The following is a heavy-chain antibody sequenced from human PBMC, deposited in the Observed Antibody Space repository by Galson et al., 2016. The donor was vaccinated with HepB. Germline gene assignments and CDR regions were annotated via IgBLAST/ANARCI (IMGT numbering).Heavy chain of an antibody. CDR2: ISGSGSST. V-gene: IGHV3-23*01. CDR1: GFTFNSYW. Sequence: SLRLSCAASGFTFNSYWMHWVRQAPGKGLEWVSLISGSGSSTFYADSVKGRFTISRDNSKNTLYLQMNSLRADDTAVYYCAKESGLWNVKTDFDYWGQGTVVTVSS. CDR3: AKESGLWNVKTDFDY. J-gene: IGHJ4*02. D-gene: IGHD1-1*01.